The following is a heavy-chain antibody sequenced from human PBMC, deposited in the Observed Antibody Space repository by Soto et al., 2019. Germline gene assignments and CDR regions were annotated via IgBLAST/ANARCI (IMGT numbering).Heavy chain of an antibody. CDR3: ARDRFGDYGRVDY. J-gene: IGHJ4*02. CDR2: IYYSGST. V-gene: IGHV4-59*01. CDR1: GGSISSYY. Sequence: PSETLSLTCTVSGGSISSYYWSWIRQPPGKGLEWIGYIYYSGSTNYNPSLKSRVTISVDTSKNQFSLKLSSVTAADTAVYYCARDRFGDYGRVDYWGQGTLVTVSS. D-gene: IGHD4-17*01.